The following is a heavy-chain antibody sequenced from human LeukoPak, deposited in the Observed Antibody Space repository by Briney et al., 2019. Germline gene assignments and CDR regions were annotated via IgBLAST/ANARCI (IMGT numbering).Heavy chain of an antibody. CDR1: GXTVSSNY. CDR2: IYSGGNT. Sequence: GGSLRLSCAASGXTVSSNYMSWVRQAPGKGLEWVSVIYSGGNTYYADSVKGRFTISRDNSKNTLYLQMNSLRAEDTAVYYCARDNSGTYYLDPWGQGTLVTVSS. J-gene: IGHJ5*02. V-gene: IGHV3-53*01. D-gene: IGHD1-26*01. CDR3: ARDNSGTYYLDP.